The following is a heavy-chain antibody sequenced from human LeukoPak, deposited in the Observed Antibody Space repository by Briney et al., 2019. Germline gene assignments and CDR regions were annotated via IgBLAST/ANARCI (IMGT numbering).Heavy chain of an antibody. Sequence: PGGSLRLSCAASGFTFSSYSMNWVRQAPGKGLEWVSSISSSSSYIYYADSVKGRFTISRDNAKNSLYLQMNSPRAEDTAVYYCARFQGEDRSMVRDYYYYGMDVWGQGTTVTVSS. J-gene: IGHJ6*02. CDR2: ISSSSSYI. D-gene: IGHD3-10*01. CDR3: ARFQGEDRSMVRDYYYYGMDV. CDR1: GFTFSSYS. V-gene: IGHV3-21*01.